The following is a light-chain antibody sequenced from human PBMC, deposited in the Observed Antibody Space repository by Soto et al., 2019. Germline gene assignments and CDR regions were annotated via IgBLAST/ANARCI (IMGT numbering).Light chain of an antibody. V-gene: IGLV2-23*01. CDR1: SSDVGSSNL. J-gene: IGLJ1*01. CDR3: CSYAESSTPFV. Sequence: QSALTQPASVSGSPGQSLTISCTGTSSDVGSSNLVSWYQHLPGKAPQLIIYGDRQRPSGVSDRFSGSKSGSRASLTISGLQAEDEADYYCCSYAESSTPFVFGTGTKLTVL. CDR2: GDR.